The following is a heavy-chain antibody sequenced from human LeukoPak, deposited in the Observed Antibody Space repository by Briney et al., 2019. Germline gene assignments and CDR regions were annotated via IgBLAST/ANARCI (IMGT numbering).Heavy chain of an antibody. Sequence: GGSLRLSCAASGFTFSSYAMHWVRQAPGKGLGWVAVISYDGSNKYYADSVKGRFTISRDNSKNTLYLQMNSLRAEDTAVYYCARVETYVEFDYWGQGTLVTVSS. D-gene: IGHD3-16*01. V-gene: IGHV3-30*01. J-gene: IGHJ4*02. CDR2: ISYDGSNK. CDR3: ARVETYVEFDY. CDR1: GFTFSSYA.